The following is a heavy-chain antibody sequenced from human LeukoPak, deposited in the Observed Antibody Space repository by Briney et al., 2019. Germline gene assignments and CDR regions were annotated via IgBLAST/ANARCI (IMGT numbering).Heavy chain of an antibody. D-gene: IGHD1-14*01. CDR1: GFTFSSYG. CDR3: AKDLNNNGRGFDY. Sequence: GGSLRLSCAASGFTFSSYGLSWVRQAPGKGLEWVAAIRVSVIGTYYADSVQGRFIISRDNSKNTLYLQMDRLRADDTAVYYCAKDLNNNGRGFDYWGQGTLVTVSS. J-gene: IGHJ4*02. V-gene: IGHV3-23*01. CDR2: IRVSVIGT.